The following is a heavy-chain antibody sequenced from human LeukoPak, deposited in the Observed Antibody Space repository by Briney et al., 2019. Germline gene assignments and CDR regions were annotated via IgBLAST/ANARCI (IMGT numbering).Heavy chain of an antibody. CDR2: IYYSGST. CDR1: GGSISSYY. CDR3: ARAPHPYGSGSYKVY. J-gene: IGHJ4*02. Sequence: SETLSLTCTVSGGSISSYYWSWIRQPPGKRLGWIGYIYYSGSTNYNPSLKSRVTISVDTSKNQFSLKLSSVTAADTAVYYCARAPHPYGSGSYKVYWGQGTLVTVSS. D-gene: IGHD3-10*01. V-gene: IGHV4-59*12.